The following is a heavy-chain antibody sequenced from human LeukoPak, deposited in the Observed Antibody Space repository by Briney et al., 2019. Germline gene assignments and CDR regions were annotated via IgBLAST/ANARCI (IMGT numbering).Heavy chain of an antibody. CDR2: IYTSGST. J-gene: IGHJ5*02. Sequence: PSETLSLTCTVSGGSISSYYWSWIRQPAGKGLEWIGRIYTSGSTNYNPSLKSRVTMSVDTSKNQFSLKLTSVTAADTAVYYCAGDPTTETYYYGSGSYMGGFDPWGQGTLVTVSS. CDR1: GGSISSYY. V-gene: IGHV4-4*07. CDR3: AGDPTTETYYYGSGSYMGGFDP. D-gene: IGHD3-10*01.